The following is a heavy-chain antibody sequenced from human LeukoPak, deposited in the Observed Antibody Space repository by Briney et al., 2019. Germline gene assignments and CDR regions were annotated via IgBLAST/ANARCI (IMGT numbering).Heavy chain of an antibody. Sequence: ASVKVSCKASGGTFSSYAISWMRQAPGQGLEWMGGIIPIFGTANYAQKFQGRVTITADESTSTAYMELRSLRSDDTAVYYCARDPANYYDSSGYYYWWGQGTLVTVSS. CDR1: GGTFSSYA. CDR2: IIPIFGTA. J-gene: IGHJ4*02. D-gene: IGHD3-22*01. CDR3: ARDPANYYDSSGYYYW. V-gene: IGHV1-69*13.